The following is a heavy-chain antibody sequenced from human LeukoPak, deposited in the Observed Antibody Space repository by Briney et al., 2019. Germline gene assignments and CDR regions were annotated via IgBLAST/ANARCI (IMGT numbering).Heavy chain of an antibody. CDR1: GFTFSRYG. J-gene: IGHJ6*02. CDR3: ARDLGRAAVVVVAATYLIRSGMDV. D-gene: IGHD2-15*01. CDR2: IWYDGSNK. Sequence: GGSLRLSCASSGFTFSRYGMHEVGQAPGKGLEWVAVIWYDGSNKYYADSVEGRFTISRDNSKNTLYLQMNSLRAEDTDVYYCARDLGRAAVVVVAATYLIRSGMDVWGQGTTVTVSS. V-gene: IGHV3-33*01.